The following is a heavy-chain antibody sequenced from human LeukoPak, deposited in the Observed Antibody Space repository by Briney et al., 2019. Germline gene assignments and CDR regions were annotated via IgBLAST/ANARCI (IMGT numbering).Heavy chain of an antibody. CDR2: INHSGST. D-gene: IGHD5-18*01. V-gene: IGHV4-34*01. Sequence: PSETLSLTCAVSGVTFSGYYWSWIRQPPGKGLEWIGEINHSGSTDYNPSLKSRVTISVDTYKNQFSLKLSSETAADTAVYYCARVGIQLWLRVYFQHWGQGTLVTVSS. CDR3: ARVGIQLWLRVYFQH. CDR1: GVTFSGYY. J-gene: IGHJ1*01.